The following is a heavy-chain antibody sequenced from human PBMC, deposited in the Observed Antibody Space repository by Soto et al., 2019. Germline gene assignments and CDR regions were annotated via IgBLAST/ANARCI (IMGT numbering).Heavy chain of an antibody. Sequence: RESLKISCKGSGYSFTSYWISWVRQMPGKGLEWMGRIDPSDSYTNYSPSFQGHVTISADKSISTAYLQWSSLKASDTAMYYCAILRFLEWLSIDYYGMDVWGQGTTVTVSS. D-gene: IGHD3-3*01. J-gene: IGHJ6*02. CDR1: GYSFTSYW. CDR2: IDPSDSYT. CDR3: AILRFLEWLSIDYYGMDV. V-gene: IGHV5-10-1*01.